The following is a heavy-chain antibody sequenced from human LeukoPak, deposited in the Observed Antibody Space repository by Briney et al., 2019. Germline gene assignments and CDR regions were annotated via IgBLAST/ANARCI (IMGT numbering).Heavy chain of an antibody. V-gene: IGHV1-2*02. D-gene: IGHD2-21*02. CDR2: INPHSGGT. J-gene: IGHJ4*02. CDR3: AREPPAYCGADCYALGY. CDR1: GYTFTGYY. Sequence: ASVQVSCKASGYTFTGYYMHWVRQAPGQGPEWMGWINPHSGGTNYARNFQGRVTMTRDTSITTAYMELSGLTSDDTATYYCAREPPAYCGADCYALGYWGQGALVTVSS.